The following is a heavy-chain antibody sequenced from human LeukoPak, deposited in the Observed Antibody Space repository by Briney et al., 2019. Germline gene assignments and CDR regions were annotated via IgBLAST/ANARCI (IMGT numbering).Heavy chain of an antibody. CDR1: GFTFSSYG. V-gene: IGHV3-30*02. D-gene: IGHD1-26*01. CDR3: AKVVGASWGAFDY. Sequence: GGSLRLSCAASGFTFSSYGMHWVRQAPGKGLEWVSFIRYDGSDKYYTDSVKGRFTISRDNSKNTLYLQMNSLRAEDTAVYYCAKVVGASWGAFDYWGQGTLVTVSS. J-gene: IGHJ4*02. CDR2: IRYDGSDK.